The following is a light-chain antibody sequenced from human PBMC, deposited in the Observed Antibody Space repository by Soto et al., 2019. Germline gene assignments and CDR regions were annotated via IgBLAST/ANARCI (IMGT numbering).Light chain of an antibody. V-gene: IGKV3-15*01. CDR3: QQASDWPPT. CDR1: QTISNN. Sequence: RVMTQSPGTLSVSPGERVTLSCRASQTISNNLAWYQQKPGQAPRLLIFDASTRATGIPARFSGSGSGTEFTLTISRLQSEDFAVYYCQQASDWPPTFGEGTRVEI. CDR2: DAS. J-gene: IGKJ4*02.